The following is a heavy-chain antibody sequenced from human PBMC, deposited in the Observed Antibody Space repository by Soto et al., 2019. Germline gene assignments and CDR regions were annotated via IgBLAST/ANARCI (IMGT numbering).Heavy chain of an antibody. J-gene: IGHJ4*02. CDR3: ARVPLWAAAGDETDY. CDR1: GYTFTSYY. D-gene: IGHD6-13*01. V-gene: IGHV1-8*01. CDR2: MNPNSGNT. Sequence: ASVEVSCKASGYTFTSYYINWVRRATGQGLEWMGWMNPNSGNTGYAQKFQGRVTMTRNTSISTAYMELSSLRSEDTAVYYCARVPLWAAAGDETDYWAREPRSPSPQ.